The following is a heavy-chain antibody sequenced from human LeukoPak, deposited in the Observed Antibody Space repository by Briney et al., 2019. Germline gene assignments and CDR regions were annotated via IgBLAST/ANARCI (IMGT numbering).Heavy chain of an antibody. J-gene: IGHJ3*02. CDR3: AKEGSETYYYDSSGYPLAFDI. D-gene: IGHD3-22*01. CDR1: GFIVSMND. Sequence: GGSLRLSCAASGFIVSMNDMSWVRQAPGKGLEWVSAIYSGGRTYYADSVKGRFTVSSDNSKNTLYLQMNSLRAEDTAVYYCAKEGSETYYYDSSGYPLAFDIWGQGTMVTVSS. CDR2: IYSGGRT. V-gene: IGHV3-66*01.